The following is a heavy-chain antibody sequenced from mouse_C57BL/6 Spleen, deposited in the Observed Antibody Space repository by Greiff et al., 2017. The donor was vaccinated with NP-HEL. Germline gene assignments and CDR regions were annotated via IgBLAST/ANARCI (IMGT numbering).Heavy chain of an antibody. CDR1: GFTFSSYG. Sequence: EVQLVESGGDLVKPGGSLKLSCAASGFTFSSYGMSWVRQTPDKRLEWVATISSGGSYTYYPDSLKGRFTISRDNAQNTLYLQMSSLKSEETAMYYCARHSYGSSYWYFDVWGTGTTVTVSS. CDR3: ARHSYGSSYWYFDV. V-gene: IGHV5-6*01. J-gene: IGHJ1*03. D-gene: IGHD1-1*01. CDR2: ISSGGSYT.